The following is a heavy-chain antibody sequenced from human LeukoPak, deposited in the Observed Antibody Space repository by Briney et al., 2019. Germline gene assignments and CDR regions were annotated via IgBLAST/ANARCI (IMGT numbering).Heavy chain of an antibody. CDR2: IYTSGST. D-gene: IGHD1-26*01. Sequence: SETLSLTCTVSGGSISSYYWSWIRQPAGKGLEWIGRIYTSGSTNYNPSLTSRVTMSVDTSKNQFSLKLSSVTAADTAVYYCARDRGRSGDPARFDPWGQGTLVTVSS. CDR1: GGSISSYY. V-gene: IGHV4-4*07. CDR3: ARDRGRSGDPARFDP. J-gene: IGHJ5*02.